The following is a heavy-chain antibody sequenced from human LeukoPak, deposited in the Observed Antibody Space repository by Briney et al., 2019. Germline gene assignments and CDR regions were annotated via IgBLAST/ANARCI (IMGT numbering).Heavy chain of an antibody. D-gene: IGHD2-15*01. CDR3: ARELAGYCSGGSCYPSYHYYGMDV. CDR1: GYTFTSYY. J-gene: IGHJ6*02. Sequence: ASVKVSCKASGYTFTSYYMHWVRQAPGQGLEWMGIINPSGGSTSYAQKFQGRVTMTRDTSTSTVYMELSSLRSEDTAVYYCARELAGYCSGGSCYPSYHYYGMDVWGQGTTVTVSS. V-gene: IGHV1-46*01. CDR2: INPSGGST.